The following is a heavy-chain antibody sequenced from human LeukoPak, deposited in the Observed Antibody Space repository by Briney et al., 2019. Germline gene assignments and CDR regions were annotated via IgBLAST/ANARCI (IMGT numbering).Heavy chain of an antibody. CDR1: GYTFTSYG. Sequence: ASVKVSCKASGYTFTSYGISWVRQAPGQGLEWMGWISAYNGNTNYAQKLQGRVTMTTDTSTSTAYMELRSLRSDDTAVYYCARDQDGDYWGAFDYWGQGTLVTVSS. CDR2: ISAYNGNT. V-gene: IGHV1-18*01. D-gene: IGHD4-17*01. CDR3: ARDQDGDYWGAFDY. J-gene: IGHJ4*02.